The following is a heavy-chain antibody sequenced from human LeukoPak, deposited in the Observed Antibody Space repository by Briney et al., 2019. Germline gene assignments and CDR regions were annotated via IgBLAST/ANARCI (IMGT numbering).Heavy chain of an antibody. V-gene: IGHV3-23*01. CDR3: AKGGYGDYVRAFDI. CDR1: GFTFSSYG. Sequence: GGSLRLSCAASGFTFSSYGMSRVRQAPGKGLEWVSAISGSGGSTYYADSVKGRFTISRDNSKNTLYLQMNSLRAEDTAVYYCAKGGYGDYVRAFDIWGQGTMVTVSS. CDR2: ISGSGGST. J-gene: IGHJ3*02. D-gene: IGHD4-17*01.